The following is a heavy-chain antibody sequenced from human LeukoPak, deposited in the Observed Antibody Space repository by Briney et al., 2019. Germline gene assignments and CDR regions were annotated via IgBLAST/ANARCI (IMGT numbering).Heavy chain of an antibody. CDR1: GGSISSYY. CDR2: IYYSGST. CDR3: ARAGVVLEWLLWFDP. Sequence: SETLSLTCTVSGGSISSYYWSWIRQPPGKGLEWIGYIYYSGSTNYNPSLKSRVTISVDTSKNQFSLKLSSVTAADTAVYYCARAGVVLEWLLWFDPWGQGTLVTVSS. D-gene: IGHD3-3*01. J-gene: IGHJ5*02. V-gene: IGHV4-59*08.